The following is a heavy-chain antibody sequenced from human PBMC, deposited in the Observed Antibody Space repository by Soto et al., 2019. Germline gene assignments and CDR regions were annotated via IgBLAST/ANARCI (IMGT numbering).Heavy chain of an antibody. J-gene: IGHJ4*02. V-gene: IGHV4-39*01. CDR3: AIRIRFLAAFDF. CDR1: GDSFTSSRYS. CDR2: VYYSGNT. D-gene: IGHD3-3*01. Sequence: QVQLQESGPGLVKPSETLSLFCTVSGDSFTSSRYSWGWIRQPPGKGLEWIGSVYYSGNTQYNLSIKSRVTISVDSSKNLCALNMNSVTAADTAVYFCAIRIRFLAAFDFWGQGPLVTVSS.